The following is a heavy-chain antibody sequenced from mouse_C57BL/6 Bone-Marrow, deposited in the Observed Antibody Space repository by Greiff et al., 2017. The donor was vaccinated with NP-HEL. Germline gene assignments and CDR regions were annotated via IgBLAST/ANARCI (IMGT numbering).Heavy chain of an antibody. CDR3: ARSMITKYFDY. J-gene: IGHJ2*01. Sequence: VQLQQPGAELVRPGSSVKLSCKASGYTFTSYWMHWVKQRPIQGLEWIGNIDPSDSETHYTQKFKDKATLTVDKSSSTAYMQLSSLTSEDSAVYYCARSMITKYFDYWGQGTTLTVSS. V-gene: IGHV1-52*01. CDR2: IDPSDSET. CDR1: GYTFTSYW. D-gene: IGHD2-4*01.